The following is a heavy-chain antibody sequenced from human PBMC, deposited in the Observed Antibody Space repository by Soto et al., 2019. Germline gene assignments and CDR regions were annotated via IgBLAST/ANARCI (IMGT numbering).Heavy chain of an antibody. CDR2: ISAYNGNT. D-gene: IGHD6-13*01. V-gene: IGHV1-18*01. Sequence: ASVKVYCQASGYTFTSYGISWVRQAPGQGLEWMGWISAYNGNTNYAQKLQGRVTMTTDTSTSTAYMELRSLRSDDTAVYYCARAGAAAGTPNYYYYGMDVWGQGTTVTVSS. CDR1: GYTFTSYG. CDR3: ARAGAAAGTPNYYYYGMDV. J-gene: IGHJ6*02.